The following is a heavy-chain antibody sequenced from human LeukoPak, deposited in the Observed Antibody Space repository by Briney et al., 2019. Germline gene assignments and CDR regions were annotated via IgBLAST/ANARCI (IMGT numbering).Heavy chain of an antibody. V-gene: IGHV3-23*01. Sequence: GGSLRLSCAASAFTLSSSAMTWVRQAPGKGLEWVSSINGDSTYDADSVKGRFTISRDNPKSTLHLQLNSLRAEDTAVYYCAKGAISADGFDYWGQGTLVTVSS. D-gene: IGHD6-13*01. J-gene: IGHJ4*02. CDR3: AKGAISADGFDY. CDR1: AFTLSSSA. CDR2: INGDST.